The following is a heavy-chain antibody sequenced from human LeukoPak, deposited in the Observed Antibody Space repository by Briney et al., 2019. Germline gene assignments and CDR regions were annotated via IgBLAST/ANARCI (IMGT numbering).Heavy chain of an antibody. CDR1: GGSISSYY. CDR3: ATQGHSSGWYMYY. Sequence: SETLSLTCTVSGGSISSYYWSWIRQPPGKGLEWIGYIYYSGSTNYNPSLKSRVTISVDTSKNQFSLRLSSVTAADTAVYYCATQGHSSGWYMYYWGQGTLVTVSS. V-gene: IGHV4-59*08. D-gene: IGHD6-19*01. CDR2: IYYSGST. J-gene: IGHJ4*02.